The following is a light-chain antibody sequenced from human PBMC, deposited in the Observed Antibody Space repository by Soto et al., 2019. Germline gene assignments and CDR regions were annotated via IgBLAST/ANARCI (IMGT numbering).Light chain of an antibody. CDR2: AAS. CDR1: QGISSY. V-gene: IGKV1-9*01. J-gene: IGKJ1*01. CDR3: QQLNSYPRT. Sequence: DIQLTQSPSFLSASVGDRVTITCRASQGISSYLAWYQQKPGKAPNLLIYAASSLQSGVPSRFRGSGSGTEFTLTISSLQPEDFATYYCQQLNSYPRTFGQGTKVEIK.